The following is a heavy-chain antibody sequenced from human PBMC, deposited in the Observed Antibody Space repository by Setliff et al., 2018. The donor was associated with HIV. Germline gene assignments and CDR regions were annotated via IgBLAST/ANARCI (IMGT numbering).Heavy chain of an antibody. CDR3: ARMISYSPYFDY. V-gene: IGHV2-5*01. CDR1: GLSLSTSGVG. J-gene: IGHJ4*02. D-gene: IGHD1-26*01. CDR2: IYWNNNK. Sequence: SGPTLVNPTQTLTLTCTFSGLSLSTSGVGVGWIRQSPGKALEWLAFIYWNNNKHYSTSLKSRLTVTKDTSKNQVVLKMTNMDPVDTATYYCARMISYSPYFDYWGQGTPVTVSS.